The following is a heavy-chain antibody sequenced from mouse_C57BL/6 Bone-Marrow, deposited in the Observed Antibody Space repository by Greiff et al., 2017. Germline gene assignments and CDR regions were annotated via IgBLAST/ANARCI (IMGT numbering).Heavy chain of an antibody. CDR2: IDPENGDT. J-gene: IGHJ2*01. Sequence: VHVKQSGAELVRPGASVKLSCTASGFNIKDDYMHWVKQRPEQGLEWIGWIDPENGDTEYASKFQGKATITADTSSNTAYLQLSSLTSEDTAVYYCTTDLDYWGQGTTLTVSS. V-gene: IGHV14-4*01. CDR3: TTDLDY. CDR1: GFNIKDDY.